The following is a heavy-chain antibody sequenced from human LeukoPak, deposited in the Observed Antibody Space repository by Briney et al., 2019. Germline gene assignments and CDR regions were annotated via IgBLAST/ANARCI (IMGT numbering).Heavy chain of an antibody. Sequence: SGTLSLTRPVSLGSLSSSSYYWGWSRHPPGKGLECLGSIYYSGSTYYNPSLKSRVTISVDTSKNQFSLKLSSVTAADTAVYYCARVVGLTMIVVVYYWFDPWGQGTLVTVSS. V-gene: IGHV4-39*07. J-gene: IGHJ5*02. CDR2: IYYSGST. CDR1: LGSLSSSSYY. CDR3: ARVVGLTMIVVVYYWFDP. D-gene: IGHD3-22*01.